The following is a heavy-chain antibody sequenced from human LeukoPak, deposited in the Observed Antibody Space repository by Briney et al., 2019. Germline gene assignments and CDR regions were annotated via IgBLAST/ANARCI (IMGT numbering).Heavy chain of an antibody. D-gene: IGHD3-10*01. CDR3: ARVRGVGSDSFDY. Sequence: GGSLRLSCVGSGLSFSNYWMHWVRQVPGKGLVWVSYITIDGTTTGYADFVKDRFTISRDNRKNTLYLQMNSLRAEDTAVYYCARVRGVGSDSFDYWGQGTLVTVSS. CDR2: ITIDGTTT. V-gene: IGHV3-74*01. CDR1: GLSFSNYW. J-gene: IGHJ4*02.